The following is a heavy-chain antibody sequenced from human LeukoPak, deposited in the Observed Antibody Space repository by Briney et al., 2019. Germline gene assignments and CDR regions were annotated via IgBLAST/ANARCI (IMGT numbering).Heavy chain of an antibody. CDR2: IYYSGST. J-gene: IGHJ2*01. Sequence: SETPSLTCTVSGGSISSGSYYWSWIRQPPGKGLEWIGYIYYSGSTNYNPSLKSRVTISVDTSKNQFSLKLNSVTAADTAVYYCARDKDYYDSSGYYYERWYFDLWGRGTLVTVSS. CDR3: ARDKDYYDSSGYYYERWYFDL. D-gene: IGHD3-22*01. CDR1: GGSISSGSYY. V-gene: IGHV4-61*01.